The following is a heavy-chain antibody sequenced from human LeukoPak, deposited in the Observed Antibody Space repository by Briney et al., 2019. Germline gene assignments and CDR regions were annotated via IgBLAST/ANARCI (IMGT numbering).Heavy chain of an antibody. Sequence: SETLSLTCAVYGGSFSGYYWSWIRQPPGKGLEWIGEINHSGSTNYNPSLKSRVTISVDTSKNQFSLKLSSVTAADAAVYYCARGSVYYYGSSGFDYWGQGTLVTVSS. CDR1: GGSFSGYY. D-gene: IGHD3-22*01. V-gene: IGHV4-34*01. CDR2: INHSGST. J-gene: IGHJ4*02. CDR3: ARGSVYYYGSSGFDY.